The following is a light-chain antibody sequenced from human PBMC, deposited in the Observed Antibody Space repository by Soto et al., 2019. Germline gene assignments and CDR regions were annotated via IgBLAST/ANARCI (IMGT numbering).Light chain of an antibody. CDR1: KTLLHSHGYHY. Sequence: DTVMTQSPLSLPGTPRDAASTACSSSKTLLHSHGYHYLDWYLQKPGQSPQLLIYLTSNRASGVPDRFSGSGSGTDFTLNISRVEAEDVGVYYCMQVLQSPITFGQGTRREI. V-gene: IGKV2-28*01. CDR2: LTS. CDR3: MQVLQSPIT. J-gene: IGKJ5*01.